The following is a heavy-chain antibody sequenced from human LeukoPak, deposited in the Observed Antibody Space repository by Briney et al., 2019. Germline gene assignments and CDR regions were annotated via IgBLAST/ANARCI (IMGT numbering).Heavy chain of an antibody. Sequence: GESLKISCKGSRYSFPNYWIGWVRQMPGKGLEWMGIIYPGDSDTRYSPSFQGQVTISADKSISTAYLHWTSLQASDTAMYYCALRVGRNGYKGWGQGTMVTVSS. V-gene: IGHV5-51*01. CDR2: IYPGDSDT. CDR3: ALRVGRNGYKG. D-gene: IGHD5-24*01. CDR1: RYSFPNYW. J-gene: IGHJ3*01.